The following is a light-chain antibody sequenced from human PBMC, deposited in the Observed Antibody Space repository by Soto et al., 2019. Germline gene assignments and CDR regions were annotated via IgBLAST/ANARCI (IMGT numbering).Light chain of an antibody. Sequence: FVLPQSPGTLSLSPGERATLSCRASQSVSSYLAWYQQKPGQAPRLLIYDASNRATGIPARFSGSGSGTDFTLTISSLEPEDFAVYYCQQRSNWPPITFGQGTRLEIK. CDR3: QQRSNWPPIT. CDR2: DAS. V-gene: IGKV3-11*01. J-gene: IGKJ5*01. CDR1: QSVSSY.